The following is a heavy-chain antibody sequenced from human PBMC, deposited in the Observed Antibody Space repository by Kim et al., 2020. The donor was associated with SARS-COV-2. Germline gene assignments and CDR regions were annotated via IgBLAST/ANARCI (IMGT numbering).Heavy chain of an antibody. J-gene: IGHJ4*02. CDR1: GFTFSGSA. V-gene: IGHV3-73*01. D-gene: IGHD3-9*01. CDR3: TRSPARTYYDILTGYSPFDY. CDR2: IRSKANSYAP. Sequence: GGSLRLSCAASGFTFSGSAMHWVRQASGKGLEWVGRIRSKANSYAPAYAASVKGRFTISRDDSKNTAYLQMNSLKTEDTAVYYCTRSPARTYYDILTGYSPFDYWGQGTLVTVSS.